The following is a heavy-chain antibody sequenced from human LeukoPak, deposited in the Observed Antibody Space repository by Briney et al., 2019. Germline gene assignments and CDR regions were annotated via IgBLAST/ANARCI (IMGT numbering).Heavy chain of an antibody. CDR2: ISYDGSNK. J-gene: IGHJ4*02. CDR3: ASSGMYYDFWSGYYRDY. Sequence: GGSLRLSCAASGFTFSSYAMHWVRQAPGKGLEWVAVISYDGSNKYYADSVKGRFTISRDNSKNTLYLQMNSLRAEDMAVYYCASSGMYYDFWSGYYRDYWGQGTLVTVSS. V-gene: IGHV3-30*04. CDR1: GFTFSSYA. D-gene: IGHD3-3*01.